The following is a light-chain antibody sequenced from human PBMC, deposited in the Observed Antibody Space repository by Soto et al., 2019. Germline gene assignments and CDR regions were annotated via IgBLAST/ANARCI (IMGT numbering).Light chain of an antibody. CDR2: KAS. Sequence: DIQMTQSPSTLSAPVGDRVTITCRASQSISSWLAWYQQKPGKAPKVLIYKASSLKSGVPSRFSGSGSGTEFTLTISDLQPDDFATYYCQQYNSYPWTFGQGTKVEIK. CDR3: QQYNSYPWT. V-gene: IGKV1-5*03. J-gene: IGKJ1*01. CDR1: QSISSW.